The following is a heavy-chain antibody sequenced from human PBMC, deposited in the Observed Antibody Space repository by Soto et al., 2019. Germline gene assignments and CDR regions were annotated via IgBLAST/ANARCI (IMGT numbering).Heavy chain of an antibody. D-gene: IGHD5-18*01. CDR3: ARHDRSGYTSGDHDFDI. V-gene: IGHV5-51*01. J-gene: IGHJ3*02. Sequence: PGESLKISCKGSGYSFSTYWIGWVRQMPGKGLEWMGIVFPGDSDTIYSPSFQGQVTISAGRSINTAYLQWSSLKASDTAMYYCARHDRSGYTSGDHDFDIWGQGTMVTVSS. CDR1: GYSFSTYW. CDR2: VFPGDSDT.